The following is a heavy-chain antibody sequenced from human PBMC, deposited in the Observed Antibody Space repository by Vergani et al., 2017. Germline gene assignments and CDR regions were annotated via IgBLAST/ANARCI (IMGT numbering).Heavy chain of an antibody. V-gene: IGHV6-1*01. CDR3: GREKEELAYYYYGMDV. Sequence: QVQLQQSGPGLVKPSQTLSSTCAISGASVSSNSAAWNWIRQSPSRGLEWLGRTYYRSKWYNDYAVSVKNRITTNPDTSKNQFSQQLNSVTPEDMAVYYCGREKEELAYYYYGMDVWGQGTTVTVSS. CDR1: GASVSSNSAA. D-gene: IGHD1-7*01. J-gene: IGHJ6*02. CDR2: TYYRSKWYN.